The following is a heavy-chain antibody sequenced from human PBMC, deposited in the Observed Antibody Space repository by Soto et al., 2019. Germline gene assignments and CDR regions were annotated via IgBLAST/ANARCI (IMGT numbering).Heavy chain of an antibody. CDR2: INHSGST. Sequence: QVQLQQWGAGLLKPSETLSLTCAVYGGSFSGYYWTWIRQPPGTGLEWIGEINHSGSTNYNPSLKSRVTVSVDTSKNPFSLKLTSVTAADTAVYYCARDKSTSLFDYWGQGTLVTVSS. CDR3: ARDKSTSLFDY. J-gene: IGHJ4*02. CDR1: GGSFSGYY. D-gene: IGHD2-2*01. V-gene: IGHV4-34*01.